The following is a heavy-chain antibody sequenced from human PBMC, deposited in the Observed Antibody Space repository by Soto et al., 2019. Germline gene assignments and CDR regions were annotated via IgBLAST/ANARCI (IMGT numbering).Heavy chain of an antibody. Sequence: QVQLVESGGGVVQPGTSLRLSCVGSGFTFRSYVMHWVRQAPGKGLEWVALTSYNGSNNFYGDSVKGRFTISRDNSRNTVKLQEDSLSCEDTALYYCAGWRTTAGLDVWGQGTPVSVSS. CDR3: AGWRTTAGLDV. CDR2: TSYNGSNN. V-gene: IGHV3-33*05. D-gene: IGHD1-1*01. CDR1: GFTFRSYV. J-gene: IGHJ6*02.